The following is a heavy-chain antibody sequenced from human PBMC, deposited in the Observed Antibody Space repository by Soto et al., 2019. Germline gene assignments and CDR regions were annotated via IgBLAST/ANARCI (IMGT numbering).Heavy chain of an antibody. CDR3: ARERTDTLEDRYYGMDV. CDR2: VIPMFGTA. Sequence: QVQLVQSGAEVRKPGSSVKVSCKASGGTFSNYGLSWVRHAPGQGLEWMGGVIPMFGTANYAQKFQGRVTITEEESTRTAYMELSSLTSGDTAVYYCARERTDTLEDRYYGMDVWGQGTTVIVSS. J-gene: IGHJ6*02. D-gene: IGHD2-15*01. CDR1: GGTFSNYG. V-gene: IGHV1-69*01.